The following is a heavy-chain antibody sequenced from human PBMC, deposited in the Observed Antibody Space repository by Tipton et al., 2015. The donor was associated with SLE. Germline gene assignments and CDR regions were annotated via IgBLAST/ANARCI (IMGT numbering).Heavy chain of an antibody. CDR1: GGSITNHY. V-gene: IGHV4-59*11. CDR2: IHYSGTT. J-gene: IGHJ3*02. Sequence: TLSLTCTVSGGSITNHYWNWIRQPPGKGLEWIGYIHYSGTTHDNPSLKSRVTMSVDMSKNQVSLTLSSVTAADTAVYYCAREGASSSWTDAFDIWGQGTLVTVSS. CDR3: AREGASSSWTDAFDI. D-gene: IGHD6-13*01.